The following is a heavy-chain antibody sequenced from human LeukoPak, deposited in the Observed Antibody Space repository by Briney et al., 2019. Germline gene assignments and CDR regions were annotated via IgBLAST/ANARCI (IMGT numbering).Heavy chain of an antibody. V-gene: IGHV2-5*01. J-gene: IGHJ4*02. Sequence: SGPTLVKPTQTLTLTCTFSGFSLSTSGVGVGWIRQPPGKALEWLALIYWNDDKRYSPSLKSRVTITKDTSKNQVVLTVTNMDPVDTATYYCAHRRREGTVTTGFDYWGQGTLVTVSS. CDR1: GFSLSTSGVG. D-gene: IGHD4-17*01. CDR3: AHRRREGTVTTGFDY. CDR2: IYWNDDK.